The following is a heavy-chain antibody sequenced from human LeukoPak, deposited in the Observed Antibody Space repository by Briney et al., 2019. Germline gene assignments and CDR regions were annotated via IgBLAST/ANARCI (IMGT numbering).Heavy chain of an antibody. Sequence: SETLSLTCTVSGGSISSRAYYWSWIRQHPGKGPEWIGYIYYSGSTYYNPSLKSRVIISLNTSETQFSLKLSSVTAADTAVYYCARADGTIYYFDSWGQGTVVTVSS. J-gene: IGHJ4*02. CDR1: GGSISSRAYY. V-gene: IGHV4-31*03. D-gene: IGHD5-24*01. CDR3: ARADGTIYYFDS. CDR2: IYYSGST.